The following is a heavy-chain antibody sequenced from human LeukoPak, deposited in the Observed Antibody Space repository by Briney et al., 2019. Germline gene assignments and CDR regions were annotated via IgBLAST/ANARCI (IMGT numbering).Heavy chain of an antibody. V-gene: IGHV3-53*01. J-gene: IGHJ6*03. CDR1: GFTVSNNY. CDR3: ARDSGDYGSYYYYYYMDV. CDR2: IYSGGST. Sequence: GGSLRLSCAASGFTVSNNYMSWVRQAPGKGLEWVSVIYSGGSTYYADSVEGRFTISSKQSENTTYLQINGLRAEDTAVYYCARDSGDYGSYYYYYYMDVWGKGTTVTVSS. D-gene: IGHD4-17*01.